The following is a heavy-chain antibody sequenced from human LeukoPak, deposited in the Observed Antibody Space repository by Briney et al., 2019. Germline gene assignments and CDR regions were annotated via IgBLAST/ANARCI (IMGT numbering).Heavy chain of an antibody. CDR2: ISSSSGNT. Sequence: GGSLRLSCAASGFTFSSYSMNWVRQAPGKGLEWVSSISSSSGNTYYADSVKGRFTISRDNAKNTLYLQMNSLRAEDTAVYYCTRDGQEVPEAACFDYSGHGTLVTVSS. J-gene: IGHJ4*01. CDR1: GFTFSSYS. CDR3: TRDGQEVPEAACFDY. D-gene: IGHD2-2*01. V-gene: IGHV3-21*01.